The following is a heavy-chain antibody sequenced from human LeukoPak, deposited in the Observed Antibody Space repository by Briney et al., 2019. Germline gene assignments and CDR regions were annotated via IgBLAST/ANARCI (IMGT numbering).Heavy chain of an antibody. CDR1: GYSISSGYY. D-gene: IGHD5-18*01. CDR3: ARSGQLWSNWFDP. V-gene: IGHV4-38-2*02. J-gene: IGHJ5*02. CDR2: IYYSGST. Sequence: SETLSLTCTVSGYSISSGYYWGWIRQPPGKGLEWIGSIYYSGSTYYNPSLKSRVTISVDTSKNQFSLKLSSVTAADTAVYYCARSGQLWSNWFDPWGQGTLVTVSS.